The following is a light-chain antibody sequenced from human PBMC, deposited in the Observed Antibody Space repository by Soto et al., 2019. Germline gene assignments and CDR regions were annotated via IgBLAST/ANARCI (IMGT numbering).Light chain of an antibody. CDR3: SSYAGINNLGV. V-gene: IGLV2-8*01. Sequence: QSALTQPPSASGSPGQSVTISCTGTSSDVGCYKYVSWYQQHPGKAPKLMIFEVNKRPSGVPDRSSGSKSGNTASLTVSGLQAEDEADYYCSSYAGINNLGVFGTGTKLTVL. J-gene: IGLJ1*01. CDR2: EVN. CDR1: SSDVGCYKY.